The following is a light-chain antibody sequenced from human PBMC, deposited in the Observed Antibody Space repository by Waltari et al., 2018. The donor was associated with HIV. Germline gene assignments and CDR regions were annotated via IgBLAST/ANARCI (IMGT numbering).Light chain of an antibody. V-gene: IGLV2-14*01. Sequence: QSALTQPASVSGSPGQSITISCTGTNSDLGAYNYVSWYQQHPGKAPKLLIYEVSNRPSWFSNLFSGSKSGTSASLAFSGLQSEYGADYYCATLDDSLNGVLFGGGTNLTVL. J-gene: IGLJ2*01. CDR1: NSDLGAYNY. CDR2: EVS. CDR3: ATLDDSLNGVL.